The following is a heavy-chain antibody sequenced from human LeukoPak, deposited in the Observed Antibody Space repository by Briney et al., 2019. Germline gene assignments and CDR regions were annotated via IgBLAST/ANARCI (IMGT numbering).Heavy chain of an antibody. CDR2: ITRRGDRT. CDR3: VKETLTSHFDC. Sequence: PRRSLRLALFASGFMLGAYAVGSVRQAPGKGIGLGSAITRRGDRTNYASSVKGRFHMSSDNSKNTWNLQMNRLRVEVRVKFCCVKETLTSHFDCWVQGTIVTVCS. J-gene: IGHJ4*02. V-gene: IGHV3-23*01. D-gene: IGHD3-9*01. CDR1: GFMLGAYA.